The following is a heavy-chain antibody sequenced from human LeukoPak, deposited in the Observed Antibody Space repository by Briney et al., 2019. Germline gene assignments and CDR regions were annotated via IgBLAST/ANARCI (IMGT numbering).Heavy chain of an antibody. Sequence: GESLKISCKGSGYSFTTYWIGWVRQMPGKGLEWMGVIYPGDSETRYSPSFQGQVTISADKSISTAYLQWSSLKASDTAMYCCARHPTDYYDSSGYFSDYWGQGTLVTVSS. CDR2: IYPGDSET. V-gene: IGHV5-51*01. CDR1: GYSFTTYW. CDR3: ARHPTDYYDSSGYFSDY. J-gene: IGHJ4*02. D-gene: IGHD3-22*01.